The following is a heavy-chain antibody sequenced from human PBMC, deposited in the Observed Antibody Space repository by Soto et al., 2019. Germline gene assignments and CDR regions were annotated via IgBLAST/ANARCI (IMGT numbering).Heavy chain of an antibody. CDR1: GGSFSGYY. V-gene: IGHV4-34*01. CDR3: ARNNYSPYYYYYYMDV. D-gene: IGHD3-10*01. Sequence: QVQLQQWGAGLLKPSETLSLTCAVYGGSFSGYYWSWIRQPPGKGLEWIGEIYHSGSTNYNPSLKSRVTISVDTSKNQFSLNLSSVTAADTAVYYCARNNYSPYYYYYYMDVWGKGTTVTVSS. CDR2: IYHSGST. J-gene: IGHJ6*03.